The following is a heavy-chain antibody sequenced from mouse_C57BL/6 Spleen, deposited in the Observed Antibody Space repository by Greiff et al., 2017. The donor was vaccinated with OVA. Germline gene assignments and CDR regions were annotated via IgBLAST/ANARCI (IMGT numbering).Heavy chain of an antibody. V-gene: IGHV1-50*01. CDR2: IDPSDSYT. CDR1: GYTFTSYW. CDR3: ARGDDGYFKAYYFDY. J-gene: IGHJ2*01. D-gene: IGHD2-3*01. Sequence: QVQLQQPGAELVKPGASVKLSCKASGYTFTSYWMQWVKQRPGPGLEWIGEIDPSDSYTNYNQKFKGKATLPVDPSSRTAYMQLSSLTSEDSAVYYCARGDDGYFKAYYFDYWGQGTTLTVSS.